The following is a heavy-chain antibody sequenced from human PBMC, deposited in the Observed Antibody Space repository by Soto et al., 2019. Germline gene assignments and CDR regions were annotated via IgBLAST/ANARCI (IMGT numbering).Heavy chain of an antibody. CDR2: IYPDDSDT. CDR1: GYSFTTYW. V-gene: IGHV5-51*01. D-gene: IGHD5-12*01. CDR3: ARQEATTEIHAFDI. Sequence: PGESLKISCKGSGYSFTTYWIGWVRQMPGKGLEWMGIIYPDDSDTRYSPSFQGQVTISADKSISTAYLQWSSLRASDTAMYYCARQEATTEIHAFDIWGQGTMVTVSS. J-gene: IGHJ3*02.